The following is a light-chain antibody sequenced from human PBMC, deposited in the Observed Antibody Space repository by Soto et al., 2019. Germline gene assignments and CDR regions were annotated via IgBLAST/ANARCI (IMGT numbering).Light chain of an antibody. V-gene: IGKV3-11*01. J-gene: IGKJ2*01. Sequence: EIVLTQSPATLSLSPGERATLSCRASQSVSSYLAWYQQKPGQAPRLLIYDASNRATGIPAKFSGGGSGTDFTLTISSLEPEDSAVYYCQQRSSWPETFGQGTKLEIK. CDR1: QSVSSY. CDR3: QQRSSWPET. CDR2: DAS.